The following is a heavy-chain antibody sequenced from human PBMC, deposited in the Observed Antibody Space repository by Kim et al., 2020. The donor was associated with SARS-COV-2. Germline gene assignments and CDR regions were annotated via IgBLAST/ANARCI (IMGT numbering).Heavy chain of an antibody. D-gene: IGHD3-16*02. CDR3: ARDLSDVYYYYGMDV. CDR1: GFTFSSYG. Sequence: GGSLRLSCAASGFTFSSYGMHWVRQAPGKGLEWVAVIWYDGSNKYYADSVKGRFTISRDNSKNTLYLQMNSLRAEDTAVYYCARDLSDVYYYYGMDVWGQGTTVTVSS. CDR2: IWYDGSNK. V-gene: IGHV3-33*01. J-gene: IGHJ6*02.